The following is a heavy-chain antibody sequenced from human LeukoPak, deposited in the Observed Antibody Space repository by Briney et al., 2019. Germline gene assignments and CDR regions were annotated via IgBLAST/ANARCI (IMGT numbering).Heavy chain of an antibody. CDR2: ISAYNGNT. Sequence: ASVKVSCKASGYTLTSYGISWVRQAPGQGLEWMGWISAYNGNTNYAQKLQGRVTMTTDTSTSTAYMELRSLRSDDTAVYYCARVEYGYCSSTSCSNLYYGMDVWGQGTTVTVSS. J-gene: IGHJ6*02. D-gene: IGHD2-2*03. V-gene: IGHV1-18*01. CDR1: GYTLTSYG. CDR3: ARVEYGYCSSTSCSNLYYGMDV.